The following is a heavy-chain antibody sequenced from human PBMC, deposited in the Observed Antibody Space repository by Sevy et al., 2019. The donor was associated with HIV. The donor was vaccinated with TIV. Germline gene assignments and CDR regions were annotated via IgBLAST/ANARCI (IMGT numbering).Heavy chain of an antibody. D-gene: IGHD3-22*01. J-gene: IGHJ4*02. CDR3: AREIRYYDSSGYYANFDY. Sequence: GGSLRLSCAASGFTFSSYAMSWVRQAPRKGLEWVSVIYSDGTTYYGDSVQGRFTISRDNSKNTLYLQMNSLRAEDTAVYYCAREIRYYDSSGYYANFDYWGRGTLVTVSS. V-gene: IGHV3-66*01. CDR1: GFTFSSYA. CDR2: IYSDGTT.